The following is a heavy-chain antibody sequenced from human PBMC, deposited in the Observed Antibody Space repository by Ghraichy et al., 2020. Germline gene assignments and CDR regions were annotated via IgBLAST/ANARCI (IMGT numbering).Heavy chain of an antibody. CDR1: DGSINSFY. V-gene: IGHV4-4*07. CDR3: TGGFFPPYF. J-gene: IGHJ4*03. Sequence: SQTLSLTCTVSDGSINSFYWSWFRQPAGKRLEWIGRLYTSGTTNYNPSLKSRVTMSVDTSKNQYSLNLTYVTAADTAVYVCTGGFFPPYFWGQGTVVTVSS. CDR2: LYTSGTT.